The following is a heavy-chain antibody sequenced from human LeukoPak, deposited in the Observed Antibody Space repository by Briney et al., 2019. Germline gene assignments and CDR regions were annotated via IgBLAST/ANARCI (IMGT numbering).Heavy chain of an antibody. Sequence: SVKVSCKAPGGTFSSYSFSWVRQAPGQGLEWLGGIIVIFGTPNYPQKFHGRVTITADESTSTVYMELSSLRSEDTAMYYCARDVDSSMVTNWFDSWGQGTLVTVSS. V-gene: IGHV1-69*13. D-gene: IGHD5-18*01. CDR2: IIVIFGTP. CDR3: ARDVDSSMVTNWFDS. CDR1: GGTFSSYS. J-gene: IGHJ5*01.